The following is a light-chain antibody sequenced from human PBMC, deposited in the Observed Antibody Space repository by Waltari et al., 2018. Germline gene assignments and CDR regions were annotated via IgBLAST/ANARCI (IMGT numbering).Light chain of an antibody. J-gene: IGKJ1*01. Sequence: EIVMTHSPATLSVSPGERATLSCRASQSVSSNLAWYQQNPGQAPRLLIYGASTRATGIPARFSGSGSGTEFTLTISSLQSEEFAVYYCQQYNNWPPPWTFGQGTKVEIK. V-gene: IGKV3-15*01. CDR2: GAS. CDR3: QQYNNWPPPWT. CDR1: QSVSSN.